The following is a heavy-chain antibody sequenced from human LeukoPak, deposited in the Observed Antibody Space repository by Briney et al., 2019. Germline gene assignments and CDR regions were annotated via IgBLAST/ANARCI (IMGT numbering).Heavy chain of an antibody. CDR3: ARHKSGLSYDP. Sequence: ASVKVSCKASGYTLTRYYMHWVRQAPGQGLEWMGWINPNSGGTNYAQKFQGRVTMTRDTSISTAYMELSRLRSDDTAVYYCARHKSGLSYDPWGQGTLVTVSS. V-gene: IGHV1-2*02. D-gene: IGHD3-16*02. J-gene: IGHJ5*02. CDR2: INPNSGGT. CDR1: GYTLTRYY.